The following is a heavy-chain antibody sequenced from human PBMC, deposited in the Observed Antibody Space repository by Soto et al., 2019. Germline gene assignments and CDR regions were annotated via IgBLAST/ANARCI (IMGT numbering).Heavy chain of an antibody. D-gene: IGHD6-19*01. V-gene: IGHV1-3*01. CDR1: GYTFTSYI. CDR3: VRGRAVVGSGWLDP. Sequence: QVQLVQSGAEVKKPGASVKVSCKTFGYTFTSYIIHWVRQAPGQRLEWMGWINAGNGNTKYSQNFQARFTMTRNTSASTDYMELRSLTSEDMAVYYGVRGRAVVGSGWLDPWGQGTLVTVSS. J-gene: IGHJ5*02. CDR2: INAGNGNT.